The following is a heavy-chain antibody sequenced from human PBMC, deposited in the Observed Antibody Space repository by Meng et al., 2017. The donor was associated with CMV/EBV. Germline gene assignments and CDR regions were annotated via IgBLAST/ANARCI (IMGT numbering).Heavy chain of an antibody. Sequence: GGSLRLSCAASGFTFSSYAMSWVRQAPGKGLEWVPAISGSGGSTYYADSVKGRFTISRDNSKNTLYLQMNSLRAEDTAVYYCANAMVREPRYYGMDVWGQGTTVTVSS. D-gene: IGHD3-10*01. CDR1: GFTFSSYA. V-gene: IGHV3-23*01. J-gene: IGHJ6*02. CDR2: ISGSGGST. CDR3: ANAMVREPRYYGMDV.